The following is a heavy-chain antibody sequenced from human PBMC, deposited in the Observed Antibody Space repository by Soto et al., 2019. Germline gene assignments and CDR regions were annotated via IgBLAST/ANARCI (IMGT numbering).Heavy chain of an antibody. Sequence: ASVKVSCKASGYTFTSYDINWVRQATGQGLEWMGWMNPNSGNTGYAQKFQGRVTMTRNTSISTAYMELSSLRSDDTAVYYCATPSGYDSGAFDIWGQGTMVTVSS. D-gene: IGHD5-12*01. J-gene: IGHJ3*02. CDR2: MNPNSGNT. CDR3: ATPSGYDSGAFDI. CDR1: GYTFTSYD. V-gene: IGHV1-8*01.